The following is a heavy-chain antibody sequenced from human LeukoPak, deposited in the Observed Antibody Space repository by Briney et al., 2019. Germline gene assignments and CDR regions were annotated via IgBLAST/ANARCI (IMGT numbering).Heavy chain of an antibody. CDR2: INHSGST. Sequence: PSETLSLTCAVYGGSFSGYYWSWIRQPPGKGLEWIGEINHSGSTNYNPSLKSRVTISVDTSENQFSLKLSSVTAADTALYYCARASYDYVWGSYRSWGQGTLVTVSS. J-gene: IGHJ4*02. V-gene: IGHV4-34*01. CDR3: ARASYDYVWGSYRS. D-gene: IGHD3-16*02. CDR1: GGSFSGYY.